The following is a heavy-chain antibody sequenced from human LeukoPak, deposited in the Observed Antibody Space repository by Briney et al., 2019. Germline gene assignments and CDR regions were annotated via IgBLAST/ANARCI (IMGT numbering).Heavy chain of an antibody. CDR3: ARGGLYCSSTSCYTNPFDY. J-gene: IGHJ4*02. D-gene: IGHD2-2*02. Sequence: PSETLSLTCTVSGGSISSGGYYWSWIRQPPGKGLEWIGYIYHSGSTYYNPSLKSRVTISVDRSKNQFSLKLSSVTAADTAVYYCARGGLYCSSTSCYTNPFDYWGQGTLVTVSS. CDR1: GGSISSGGYY. V-gene: IGHV4-30-2*01. CDR2: IYHSGST.